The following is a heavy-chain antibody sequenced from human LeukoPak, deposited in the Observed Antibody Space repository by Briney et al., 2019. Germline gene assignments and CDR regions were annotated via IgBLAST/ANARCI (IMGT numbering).Heavy chain of an antibody. J-gene: IGHJ4*02. CDR2: ISSSSSTI. Sequence: GGSLRLSCAASGFTFSSYSMNWVRQAPGKGLEWVSYISSSSSTIYYADSVKGRFTISRDNAKNSLYLQMNSLRAEDTAVYYCAREYDFWSGYVDYWGQGTLVTVSS. V-gene: IGHV3-48*01. CDR3: AREYDFWSGYVDY. D-gene: IGHD3-3*01. CDR1: GFTFSSYS.